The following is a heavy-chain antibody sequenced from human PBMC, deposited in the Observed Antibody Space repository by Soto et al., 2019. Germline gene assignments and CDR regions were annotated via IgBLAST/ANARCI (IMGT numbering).Heavy chain of an antibody. CDR1: GDSVSSNSAA. CDR3: ARANGYAYSSSSRFSGFYGMDV. Sequence: PSQTLSLTCAISGDSVSSNSAAWNWIRQSPSRGLEWLGRTYYRSKWYNDYAVSVKSRITINPDTSKNQFSLQLNSVTPEDTAVYYCARANGYAYSSSSRFSGFYGMDVWGQGTTVTAP. V-gene: IGHV6-1*01. J-gene: IGHJ6*02. CDR2: TYYRSKWYN. D-gene: IGHD6-6*01.